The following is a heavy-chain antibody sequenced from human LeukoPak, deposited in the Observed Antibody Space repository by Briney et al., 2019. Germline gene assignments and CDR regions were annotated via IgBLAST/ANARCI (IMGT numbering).Heavy chain of an antibody. J-gene: IGHJ4*02. V-gene: IGHV3-23*01. CDR1: GFTFSSYG. Sequence: GGSLRLSCAASGFTFSSYGMSWVRQAPGKGLEWVAAISGSGGSTYYADSVKGRFTISRDNSKNTLYLQMNSLRAEDTAVYYCAKGGWLLSSALDYWGQGTLVTVSS. D-gene: IGHD3-3*01. CDR3: AKGGWLLSSALDY. CDR2: ISGSGGST.